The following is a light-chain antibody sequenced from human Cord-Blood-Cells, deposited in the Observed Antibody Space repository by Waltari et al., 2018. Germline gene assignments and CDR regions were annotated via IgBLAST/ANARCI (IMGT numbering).Light chain of an antibody. CDR2: EGS. J-gene: IGLJ3*02. CDR1: SSDVGSYNL. CDR3: CSYAGSSTLV. V-gene: IGLV2-23*01. Sequence: QSALTQPASVSGSPGPSITISCTGTSSDVGSYNLVSWYPQHPGKAPKLMIYEGSKRPSGVSNRFSGSKSGNTASLTISGLQSEDEADYYCCSYAGSSTLVFGGGTKLTVL.